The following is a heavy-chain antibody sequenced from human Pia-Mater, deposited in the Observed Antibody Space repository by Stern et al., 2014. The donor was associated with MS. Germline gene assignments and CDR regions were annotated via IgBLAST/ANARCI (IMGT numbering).Heavy chain of an antibody. V-gene: IGHV4-31*03. Sequence: QLQLQESGPGLVKPSQTLSLTCTVSGGSISSGGYYWSWIRQHPGKGLEWIGYIYYSGSTYYNPCLKSRVTISVDTSKNQFSLKLSSVTAADTAVYYCARGRDGYKSHFDYWGQGTLVTVSS. CDR3: ARGRDGYKSHFDY. CDR1: GGSISSGGYY. CDR2: IYYSGST. D-gene: IGHD5-24*01. J-gene: IGHJ4*02.